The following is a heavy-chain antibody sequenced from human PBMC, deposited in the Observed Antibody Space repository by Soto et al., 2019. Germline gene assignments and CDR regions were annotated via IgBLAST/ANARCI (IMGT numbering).Heavy chain of an antibody. CDR2: ISGSGGST. CDR3: AKDQVHYGDYEHDY. Sequence: PGGSLRLSCAASGFTFSSYAMSWVRQAPGKGLEWVSGISGSGGSTYYADSAKGRFTISRDNSKNTLYLQMNSLRAEDTAVYYCAKDQVHYGDYEHDYWGQGTLVTV. CDR1: GFTFSSYA. J-gene: IGHJ4*02. D-gene: IGHD4-17*01. V-gene: IGHV3-23*01.